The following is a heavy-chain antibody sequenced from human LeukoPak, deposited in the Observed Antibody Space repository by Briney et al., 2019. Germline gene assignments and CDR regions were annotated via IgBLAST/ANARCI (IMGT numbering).Heavy chain of an antibody. CDR3: ANLGY. D-gene: IGHD3-16*01. CDR2: ISYDGSNK. J-gene: IGHJ4*02. V-gene: IGHV3-30-3*01. Sequence: PGGSLRLSCAASGFTFSSYAMHWVRQAPGKGLEWVAVISYDGSNKYYADSVKGRFTISRDNSKNTLYLQMNSLRAEDTAVYYCANLGYWGQGTLVTVSS. CDR1: GFTFSSYA.